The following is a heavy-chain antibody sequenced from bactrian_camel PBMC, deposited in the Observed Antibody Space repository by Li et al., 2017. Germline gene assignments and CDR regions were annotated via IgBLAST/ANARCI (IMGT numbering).Heavy chain of an antibody. CDR3: EKGSL. V-gene: IGHV3S6*01. CDR2: VAGDGSVL. J-gene: IGHJ4*01. Sequence: VQLVESGGGSVQAGGSLRLSCAFDAYTPANVRMAWFRQVPGKAREGVASVAGDGSVLYATSLEGRFTITKDSAKNTLYLQLDSLIPSDSAKYYCEKGSLRGQGTQVTV. D-gene: IGHD5*01. CDR1: AYTPANVR.